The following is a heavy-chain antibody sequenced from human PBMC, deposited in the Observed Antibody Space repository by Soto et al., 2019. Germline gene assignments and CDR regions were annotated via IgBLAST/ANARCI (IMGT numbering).Heavy chain of an antibody. J-gene: IGHJ4*02. CDR1: GFTFSSYC. D-gene: IGHD4-17*01. Sequence: EVQLVESGGGLVQPGGSLRLSCAASGFTFSSYCMHWVRQAPGKGLVWVSRIKSDGSDTSYADSVKGRFTISRDNAKNTLYLPMSSLRAEDRAVYYCVRVAYGDLGGWGQGTLVTVSS. CDR2: IKSDGSDT. CDR3: VRVAYGDLGG. V-gene: IGHV3-74*01.